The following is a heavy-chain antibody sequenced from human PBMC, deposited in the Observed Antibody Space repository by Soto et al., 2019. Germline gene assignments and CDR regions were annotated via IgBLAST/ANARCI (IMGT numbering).Heavy chain of an antibody. CDR1: GYFFASYS. CDR2: INPSVGST. CDR3: ARESAGRDEFQSSGDFDY. J-gene: IGHJ4*02. D-gene: IGHD2-15*01. Sequence: QVQLVQSGAEVKKPGASVKVSCKASGYFFASYSMHWVRQAPGQGLEWMGMINPSVGSTSYVEKFQGRGTMTSDTATSTVYMEMSGLRSEDAAVYYCARESAGRDEFQSSGDFDYWGQGTLVTVSS. V-gene: IGHV1-46*01.